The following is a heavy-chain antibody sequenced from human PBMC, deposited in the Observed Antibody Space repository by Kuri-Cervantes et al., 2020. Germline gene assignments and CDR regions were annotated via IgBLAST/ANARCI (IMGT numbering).Heavy chain of an antibody. D-gene: IGHD6-13*01. Sequence: GGSLRLSCAASGFTFTSYRMSWVRQAPGKGLEWVANIKQDGSEKYYVDSVKGRFTISRDNAKNSLYLQMNSLRAEDTAVYYCARSVRYSSSWLYYYYYGMDVWGQGTTVTVSS. CDR3: ARSVRYSSSWLYYYYYGMDV. CDR1: GFTFTSYR. J-gene: IGHJ6*02. CDR2: IKQDGSEK. V-gene: IGHV3-7*01.